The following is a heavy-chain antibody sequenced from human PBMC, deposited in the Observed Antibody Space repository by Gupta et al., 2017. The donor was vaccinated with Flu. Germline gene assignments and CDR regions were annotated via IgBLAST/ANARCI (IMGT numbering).Heavy chain of an antibody. V-gene: IGHV3-23*01. D-gene: IGHD2-15*01. Sequence: GLEWVSAISGSGGSTYYADSVKGRFTISRDNSKNTLYLQMNSLRVEDTAVYYCAKGAGYCSGGSCYHQYFQQWGQGTLVTVSS. J-gene: IGHJ1*01. CDR2: ISGSGGST. CDR3: AKGAGYCSGGSCYHQYFQQ.